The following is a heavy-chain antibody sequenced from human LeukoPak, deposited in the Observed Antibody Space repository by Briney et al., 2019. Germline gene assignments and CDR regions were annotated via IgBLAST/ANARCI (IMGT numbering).Heavy chain of an antibody. CDR1: GFTFSSYW. CDR3: ASNQKPGGRWLQSKTYFDY. Sequence: GGSLRLSCAASGFTFSSYWMHWVRQAPGKGLVWVSRINSDGSSTSYADSVKGRFTISRDNAKNTLYLQMNSLRAEDTAVYYCASNQKPGGRWLQSKTYFDYWGQGTLVTVSS. J-gene: IGHJ4*02. D-gene: IGHD5-24*01. CDR2: INSDGSST. V-gene: IGHV3-74*01.